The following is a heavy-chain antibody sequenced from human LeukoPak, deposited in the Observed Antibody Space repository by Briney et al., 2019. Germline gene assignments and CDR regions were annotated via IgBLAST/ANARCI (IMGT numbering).Heavy chain of an antibody. CDR2: IRSSSSYI. CDR1: GFSFSSYT. CDR3: ARDPQGYSSSWFDY. V-gene: IGHV3-21*01. D-gene: IGHD6-13*01. J-gene: IGHJ4*02. Sequence: GGSLRLSCAASGFSFSSYTMNWVRQAPGKGLEWVSSIRSSSSYIYYADSLKGRFTISRDNAKNSLYLQMNSLRAEDTAVYYCARDPQGYSSSWFDYWGQGTLVTVSS.